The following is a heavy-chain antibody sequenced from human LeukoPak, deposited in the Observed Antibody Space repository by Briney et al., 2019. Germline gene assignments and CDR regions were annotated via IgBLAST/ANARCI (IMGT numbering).Heavy chain of an antibody. V-gene: IGHV4-59*07. CDR1: DGFITNYY. CDR2: VHYSGTT. D-gene: IGHD4-17*01. Sequence: PSDTLSLTCTVSDGFITNYYWSWVRQPPGKGLEFIGYVHYSGTTNYNPSLRSRVTISIDTSKKHFFLKLNSVTAADTAVYYCATGYGDFRVEGRYFYSWGQGTLVTVSS. CDR3: ATGYGDFRVEGRYFYS. J-gene: IGHJ4*02.